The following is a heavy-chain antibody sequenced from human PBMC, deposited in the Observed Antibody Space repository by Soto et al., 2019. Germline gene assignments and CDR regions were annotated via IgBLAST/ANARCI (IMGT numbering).Heavy chain of an antibody. Sequence: EVQLVESGGGWFRPGGSLRPSCAASGFPFVDYAMPWVRQAPGKGLEWVSGISWNSGSIGYADSVKGRFTISRDNAKNSLYLQMNSLRAEDTALYYCAKGLYSSSWYWPAQHWGQGTLVTVSS. V-gene: IGHV3-9*01. J-gene: IGHJ1*01. D-gene: IGHD6-13*01. CDR1: GFPFVDYA. CDR2: ISWNSGSI. CDR3: AKGLYSSSWYWPAQH.